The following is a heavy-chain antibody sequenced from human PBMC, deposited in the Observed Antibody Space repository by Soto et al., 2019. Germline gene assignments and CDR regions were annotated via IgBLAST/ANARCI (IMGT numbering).Heavy chain of an antibody. Sequence: PGESLKISCKGSGYSFTSYWIGWVRQMPGKGLEWMGIIYPGDSDTRYSPSFQGQVTISADKSISTAYLQWSSLKASDTAMYYCARPGPGYDSSCTQEGDAFDIWGQGTMVTVSS. D-gene: IGHD3-22*01. CDR1: GYSFTSYW. CDR3: ARPGPGYDSSCTQEGDAFDI. CDR2: IYPGDSDT. V-gene: IGHV5-51*01. J-gene: IGHJ3*02.